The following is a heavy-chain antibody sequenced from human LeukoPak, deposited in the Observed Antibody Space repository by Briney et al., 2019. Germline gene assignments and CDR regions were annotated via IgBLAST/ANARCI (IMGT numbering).Heavy chain of an antibody. J-gene: IGHJ6*02. V-gene: IGHV3-21*01. CDR3: ARDAYYYDSSGYWEVYYGRGV. CDR1: GFTFSHYN. CDR2: ISGGSSFI. Sequence: GGSLRLSCAASGFTFSHYNMNWVRQAPGEGLEWVSSISGGSSFIYYADSVKGRFTISRDNSKNTLYLQMNSLRAEDTAVYYCARDAYYYDSSGYWEVYYGRGVCGPGTTVTVSS. D-gene: IGHD3-22*01.